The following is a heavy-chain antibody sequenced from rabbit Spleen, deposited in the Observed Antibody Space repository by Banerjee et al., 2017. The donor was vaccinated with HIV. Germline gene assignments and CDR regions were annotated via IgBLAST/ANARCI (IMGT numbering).Heavy chain of an antibody. CDR1: GFDISSYY. D-gene: IGHD2-1*01. V-gene: IGHV1S25*01. CDR3: ARALATVTMMITPFNL. Sequence: QEQLEESGGGLVTPGGSLTLTCTASGFDISSYYMSWVRQAPGKGLEWVGFINTGGNTYYASWAKGRFTISRTSTTVDLKMTGLTVADTATYFCARALATVTMMITPFNLWGQGTLVTVS. CDR2: INTGGNT. J-gene: IGHJ4*01.